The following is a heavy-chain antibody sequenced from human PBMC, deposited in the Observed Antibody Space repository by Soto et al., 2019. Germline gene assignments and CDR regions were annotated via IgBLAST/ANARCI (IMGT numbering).Heavy chain of an antibody. D-gene: IGHD5-12*01. J-gene: IGHJ3*02. V-gene: IGHV3-9*01. CDR2: ISWNTGAV. CDR3: AKGRTTSGSYHCTFDI. CDR1: GFSFGNYA. Sequence: EVQLVESGGGLVQPGRSLRLSCAASGFSFGNYAMNWVRQVPGKGLQWVSSISWNTGAVDYADSVKGRFTISRDNAENCLYLQMNSLRPEDTAFEYCAKGRTTSGSYHCTFDIWGQGTMVTVSS.